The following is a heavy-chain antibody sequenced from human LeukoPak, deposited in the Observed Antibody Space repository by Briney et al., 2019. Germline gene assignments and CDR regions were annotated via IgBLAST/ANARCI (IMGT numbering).Heavy chain of an antibody. CDR3: AKDGAVRIAAAGTGFDP. J-gene: IGHJ5*02. Sequence: TGGSLRLSCAASGFTFSSYAMSWVRQAPGKGLEWVSATSGSGGSTYYADSVKGRFTISRDNSKNTLYLQMNSLRAEDTAVYYCAKDGAVRIAAAGTGFDPWGQGTLVTVSS. CDR2: TSGSGGST. V-gene: IGHV3-23*01. CDR1: GFTFSSYA. D-gene: IGHD6-13*01.